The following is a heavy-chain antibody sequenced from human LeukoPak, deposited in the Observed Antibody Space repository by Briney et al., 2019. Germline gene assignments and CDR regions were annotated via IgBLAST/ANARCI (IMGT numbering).Heavy chain of an antibody. V-gene: IGHV4-59*11. Sequence: SETLSLTCTVSGGSISSHYWSWMRQPPGKGLEWIGYIYYSGSTNYNPSLKSRVTISVDTSKNQFSLKLSSVTAADTAVYYCARGRIEWLRFYLDYWGQGTLVTVSS. J-gene: IGHJ4*02. CDR1: GGSISSHY. CDR2: IYYSGST. D-gene: IGHD5-12*01. CDR3: ARGRIEWLRFYLDY.